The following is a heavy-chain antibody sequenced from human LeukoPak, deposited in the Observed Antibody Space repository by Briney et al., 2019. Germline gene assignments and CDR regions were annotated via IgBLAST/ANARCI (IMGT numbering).Heavy chain of an antibody. D-gene: IGHD1-26*01. CDR2: ITSNGGST. CDR1: GFTFSTYA. V-gene: IGHV3-64*01. J-gene: IGHJ1*01. CDR3: ATASGIQYAEYCRQ. Sequence: GGSLRLSCAASGFTFSTYAMHWVRQAPGKGLESVSAITSNGGSTYYANSVKGRFIISRDNSKNTLYLQLGSLRADDMAMYYCATASGIQYAEYCRQGGRGTVVSVS.